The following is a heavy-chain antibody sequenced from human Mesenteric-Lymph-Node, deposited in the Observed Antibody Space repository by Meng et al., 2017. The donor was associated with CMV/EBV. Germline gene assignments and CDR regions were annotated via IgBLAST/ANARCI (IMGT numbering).Heavy chain of an antibody. CDR3: AKGLVYSSFWSPLDC. CDR1: GFTFSSYG. J-gene: IGHJ4*02. CDR2: MSGSGGSI. V-gene: IGHV3-23*01. Sequence: SGFTFSSYGMGWVRQAPGKGLGWVSGMSGSGGSIYYAESVKGRFTISRDNSKNTLQVQMNSLRAEDTAVYYCAKGLVYSSFWSPLDCWGQGTLVTVSS. D-gene: IGHD6-13*01.